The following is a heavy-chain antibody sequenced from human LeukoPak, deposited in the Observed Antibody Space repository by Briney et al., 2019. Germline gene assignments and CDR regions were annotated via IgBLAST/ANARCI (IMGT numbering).Heavy chain of an antibody. Sequence: GGSLRLSCAASGFTFSSYGMHWVRQAPGKGLEWVAVIWYDGSNKYYADSVKGRFTISRDNSKNTLYLQMNSLRAEDTAVYYCARDMSEYYGFRGYFDYWGQGTLVTVSS. D-gene: IGHD3-10*01. CDR2: IWYDGSNK. V-gene: IGHV3-33*01. CDR1: GFTFSSYG. J-gene: IGHJ4*02. CDR3: ARDMSEYYGFRGYFDY.